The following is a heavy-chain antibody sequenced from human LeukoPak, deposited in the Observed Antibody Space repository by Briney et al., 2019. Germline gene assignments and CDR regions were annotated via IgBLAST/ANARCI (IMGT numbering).Heavy chain of an antibody. V-gene: IGHV3-23*01. Sequence: GGSLRLSCAASGFAFSSYTMTWVRLAPAPGKGLEWVSTITTSGATYYADSVKGRFTISRDNSKNTLYLRMNSLRAEDTAVYYCAKNSPKPAGTYFQHCGQGTLVTVSS. D-gene: IGHD2-2*01. J-gene: IGHJ1*01. CDR1: GFAFSSYT. CDR3: AKNSPKPAGTYFQH. CDR2: ITTSGAT.